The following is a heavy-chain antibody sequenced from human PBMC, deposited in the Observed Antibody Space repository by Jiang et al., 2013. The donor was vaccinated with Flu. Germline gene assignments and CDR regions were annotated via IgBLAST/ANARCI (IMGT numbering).Heavy chain of an antibody. D-gene: IGHD2-2*01. CDR2: INPNSGGT. CDR1: GYTFTGYY. V-gene: IGHV1-2*02. J-gene: IGHJ6*02. Sequence: VKVSCKASGYTFTGYYMHWVRQAPGQGLEWMGWINPNSGGTNYAQKFQGRVTMTRDTSISTAYMELSRLRSDDTAVYYCARIVVVPAAMSRGMDVWGQGTTVTVSS. CDR3: ARIVVVPAAMSRGMDV.